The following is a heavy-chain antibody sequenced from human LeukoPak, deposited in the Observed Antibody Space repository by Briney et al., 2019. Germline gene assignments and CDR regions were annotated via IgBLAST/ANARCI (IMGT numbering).Heavy chain of an antibody. CDR3: ARAKNPHYYYYYMDF. J-gene: IGHJ6*03. Sequence: TSETLSLTCAVSGYSISSGHYWVWIRQPPGKGLEYIGNIYHSGSSHYNPSLKSRVTISVDTSNNQFSLKLSSVTAADTAVYYCARAKNPHYYYYYMDFWGRGTTVTVSS. CDR2: IYHSGSS. V-gene: IGHV4-38-2*01. CDR1: GYSISSGHY.